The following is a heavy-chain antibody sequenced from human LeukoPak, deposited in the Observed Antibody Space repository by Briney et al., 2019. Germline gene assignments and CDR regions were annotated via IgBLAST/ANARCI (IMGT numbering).Heavy chain of an antibody. J-gene: IGHJ4*02. CDR1: GYSISSGYY. CDR3: ARDFYYYDSSGRFDY. Sequence: PSETLSLTCTVSGYSISSGYYWGWIRQPPGKGLEWIGSIYYSGSTYYNPSLKSRVTISVDTSKNQFSLKLSSATAADTAVYYCARDFYYYDSSGRFDYWGQGTLVTVSS. CDR2: IYYSGST. D-gene: IGHD3-22*01. V-gene: IGHV4-38-2*02.